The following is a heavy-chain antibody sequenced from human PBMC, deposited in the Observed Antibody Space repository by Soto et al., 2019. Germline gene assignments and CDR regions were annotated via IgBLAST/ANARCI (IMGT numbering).Heavy chain of an antibody. D-gene: IGHD3-10*01. CDR1: GGSISSYY. CDR3: ARRYGGGFDY. CDR2: IYSSGST. Sequence: QVQLLESGPGLVKPSETLSLTCTVSGGSISSYYWSWIRQPPGKGLEWIGYIYSSGSTNYNPSLKSRVTISVDTSKNQFSLKLSSVTAADTAVYYRARRYGGGFDYWGQGTLVTVSS. J-gene: IGHJ4*02. V-gene: IGHV4-59*08.